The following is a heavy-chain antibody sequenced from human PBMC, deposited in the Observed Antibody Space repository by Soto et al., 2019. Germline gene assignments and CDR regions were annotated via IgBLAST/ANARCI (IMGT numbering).Heavy chain of an antibody. J-gene: IGHJ4*02. D-gene: IGHD1-1*01. CDR3: ARGRYGDY. V-gene: IGHV1-18*01. Sequence: QVHLVQSGGEVKKPGASVKVSCKGSGYGFTTYGITWVRQAPGQGLEWMAWISAHNGNTNYAQKLQGRVTVTRDTSTSTGYMELRSLRSDDTAVYYCARGRYGDYWGQGALVTVSS. CDR2: ISAHNGNT. CDR1: GYGFTTYG.